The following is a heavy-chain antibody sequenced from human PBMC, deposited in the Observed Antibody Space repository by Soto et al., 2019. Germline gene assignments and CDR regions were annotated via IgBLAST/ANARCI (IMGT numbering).Heavy chain of an antibody. V-gene: IGHV3-21*01. J-gene: IGHJ6*04. CDR1: GFTFSSYS. Sequence: GGSLRLSCAASGFTFSSYSMNWVRQAPGKGLEWVSSISSSSSYIYYADSVKGRFTISRDNAKNSLYLQMNSLRAEDTAVYYCARASDYYGSGSPLDVWGKGTTVTVSS. CDR3: ARASDYYGSGSPLDV. CDR2: ISSSSSYI. D-gene: IGHD3-10*01.